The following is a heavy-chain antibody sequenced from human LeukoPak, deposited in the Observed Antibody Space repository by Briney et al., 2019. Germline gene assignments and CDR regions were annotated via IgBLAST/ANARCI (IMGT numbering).Heavy chain of an antibody. CDR1: GFTFSDYY. CDR3: ARGHFGSGIYYNLDY. Sequence: SGGSLRLSCAASGFTFSDYYMSWIRQAPGKGLEWVSYISNNGITMYYADSVKGRFTISRDNAKNSLYLQMNSLRAEDTAVYYCARGHFGSGIYYNLDYWGQGTLVTVSS. D-gene: IGHD3-10*01. J-gene: IGHJ4*02. V-gene: IGHV3-11*01. CDR2: ISNNGITM.